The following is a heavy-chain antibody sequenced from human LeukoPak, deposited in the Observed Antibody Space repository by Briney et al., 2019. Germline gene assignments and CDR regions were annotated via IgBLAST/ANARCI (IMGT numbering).Heavy chain of an antibody. CDR2: IRYDGSNK. V-gene: IGHV3-30*02. J-gene: IGHJ4*02. CDR1: GLTFSRYG. Sequence: GGSLRLSCAASGLTFSRYGMHWVRQAPGKGLEWVAFIRYDGSNKYYADSVKGRFTISRDNSKNTLYLQMNSLRVEDTAVYYCAKDGTREDFEYWGQGTLVTVSS. CDR3: AKDGTREDFEY. D-gene: IGHD1-1*01.